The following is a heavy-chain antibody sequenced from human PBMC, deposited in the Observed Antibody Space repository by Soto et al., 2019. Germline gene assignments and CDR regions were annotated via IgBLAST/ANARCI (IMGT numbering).Heavy chain of an antibody. D-gene: IGHD4-17*01. CDR1: GYTFTSYY. Sequence: QVQLVQSGAEVKKPGASVKVSCKASGYTFTSYYMHWVRQTPGQGLAWMGIINPSGGSTSYAQKFQGRVTMTRDTSTSTVYIELSSLRSEDTAVYYCARTMTTVTPYNGCDPWGQGTLVTVSS. V-gene: IGHV1-46*03. J-gene: IGHJ5*02. CDR2: INPSGGST. CDR3: ARTMTTVTPYNGCDP.